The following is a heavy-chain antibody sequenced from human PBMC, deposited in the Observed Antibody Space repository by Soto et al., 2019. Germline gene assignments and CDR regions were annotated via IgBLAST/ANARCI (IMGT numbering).Heavy chain of an antibody. CDR3: PREKKVAYCGGNCPAYSDS. J-gene: IGHJ4*02. V-gene: IGHV4-31*03. D-gene: IGHD2-21*01. CDR2: IYYSGTT. Sequence: QVQLQESGPGLVKPSQTLSLTCTVSGGSISSGFYYWSWIRQQPGKGPEWIGYIYYSGTTYYNPSLKSRVTLSVDTSENQFSLKLTSVTAADTAFYYCPREKKVAYCGGNCPAYSDSWGQGTLVIVSS. CDR1: GGSISSGFYY.